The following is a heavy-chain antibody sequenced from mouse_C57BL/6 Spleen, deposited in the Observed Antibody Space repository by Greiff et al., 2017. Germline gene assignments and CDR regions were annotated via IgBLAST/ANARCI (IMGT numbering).Heavy chain of an antibody. D-gene: IGHD2-1*01. V-gene: IGHV1-62-2*01. CDR3: VRHEDYGNFDY. CDR1: GYTFTEYT. Sequence: VQLQQSGAELVKPGASVKLSCTASGYTFTEYTIHWVKQGSGQGLEWIGWFNPGSGSIKYNEKFKDKATLTADKSASTVYLELSRLTSEDSAVYYCVRHEDYGNFDYWGQGTLVTVSA. J-gene: IGHJ3*01. CDR2: FNPGSGSI.